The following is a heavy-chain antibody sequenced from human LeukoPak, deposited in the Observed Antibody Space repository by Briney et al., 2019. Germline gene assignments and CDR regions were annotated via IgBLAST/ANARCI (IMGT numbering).Heavy chain of an antibody. D-gene: IGHD2-21*02. J-gene: IGHJ4*02. Sequence: SGGFLRLSCAASGFTFSSYSMNWVRQAPGKGLEWVSSISSSSSYIYYADSVKGRFTISRDNAKNSLYLQMNSLRAEDTAVYYCNIVVVTATAFDYWGQGTLVTVSS. V-gene: IGHV3-21*01. CDR2: ISSSSSYI. CDR1: GFTFSSYS. CDR3: NIVVVTATAFDY.